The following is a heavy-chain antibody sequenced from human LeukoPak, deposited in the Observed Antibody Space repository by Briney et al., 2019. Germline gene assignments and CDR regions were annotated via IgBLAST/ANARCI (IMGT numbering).Heavy chain of an antibody. Sequence: PGRSLRLSCAASGFTFSSYGMHWVRQAPGKGLEWVAVISYDGSNKYYADSVKGRFTISRENSKNTLYLQMNSLRAEDTAVYYCAKDGGYYDSSGYYGYWGQGTLVTVSS. CDR2: ISYDGSNK. CDR1: GFTFSSYG. D-gene: IGHD3-22*01. J-gene: IGHJ4*02. CDR3: AKDGGYYDSSGYYGY. V-gene: IGHV3-30*18.